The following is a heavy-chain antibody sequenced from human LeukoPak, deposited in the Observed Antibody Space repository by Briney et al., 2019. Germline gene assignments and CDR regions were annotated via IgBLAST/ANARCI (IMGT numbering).Heavy chain of an antibody. J-gene: IGHJ4*02. V-gene: IGHV3-23*01. CDR3: AKPTGVYYDSSGLDY. CDR2: ISGSGGST. D-gene: IGHD3-22*01. Sequence: PGGSLRLSCAASGFTFSSYAMSWVRQAPGKGLEWVSAISGSGGSTYYADSVKGRFTISRDNSKNTLYLQMNSLRAEDTAVYYCAKPTGVYYDSSGLDYWGQGTLVTVSS. CDR1: GFTFSSYA.